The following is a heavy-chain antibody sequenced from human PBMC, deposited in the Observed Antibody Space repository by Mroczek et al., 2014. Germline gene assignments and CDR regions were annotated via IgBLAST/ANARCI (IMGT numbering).Heavy chain of an antibody. CDR3: ARGEDIVLMVYAMGHDY. D-gene: IGHD2-8*01. CDR1: GYTFTGYY. CDR2: INPNSGGT. J-gene: IGHJ4*02. V-gene: IGHV1-2*02. Sequence: VQLQQSGAEVKKPGASVKVSCKASGYTFTGYYMHWVRQAPGQGLEWMGWINPNSGGTNYAQKFQGRVTMTRDTSISTAYMELSRLRSDDTAVYYCARGEDIVLMVYAMGHDYWGQGTLVTVSS.